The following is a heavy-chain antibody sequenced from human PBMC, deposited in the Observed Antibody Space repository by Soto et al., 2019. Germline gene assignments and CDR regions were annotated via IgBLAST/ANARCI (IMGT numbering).Heavy chain of an antibody. CDR3: ARDRLGATGDY. J-gene: IGHJ4*02. V-gene: IGHV1-18*01. CDR1: GYTFTSYG. D-gene: IGHD1-26*01. Sequence: ASVKVSCKASGYTFTSYGISWVRQAPGQGLEWMGWVSAYNANTNYAQKLQGRVTMTTDTSTSTSYMELRSLRSDDTAVYFCARDRLGATGDYWGQGTLVTVSS. CDR2: VSAYNANT.